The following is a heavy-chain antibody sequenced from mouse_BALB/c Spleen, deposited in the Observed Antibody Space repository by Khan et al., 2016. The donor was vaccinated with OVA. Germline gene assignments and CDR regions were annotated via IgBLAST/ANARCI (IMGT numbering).Heavy chain of an antibody. Sequence: EVELVESGGGLVQPGGSRKLSCAASGFTFSSFGMHWFRQAPEKGLEWVAYISSGSSTIYYADTVKGRFTISRDNPKNTLFLQITILRSEDTAMYYCVRDYYGSSYMTYWGQGTLVTVSA. V-gene: IGHV5-17*02. CDR1: GFTFSSFG. J-gene: IGHJ3*01. CDR3: VRDYYGSSYMTY. CDR2: ISSGSSTI. D-gene: IGHD1-1*01.